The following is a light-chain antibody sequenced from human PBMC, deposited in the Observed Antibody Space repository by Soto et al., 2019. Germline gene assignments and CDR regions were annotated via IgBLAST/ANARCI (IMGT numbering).Light chain of an antibody. J-gene: IGLJ2*01. CDR3: SSYTTTTTVLL. Sequence: QSALTQPDSVSGSPGQSIDISCTGTSSDVGGENYVSWYQHHPGKAPKLMIYEVSNRPSGVSNRFSGSKSGNTASLTISGLQPEDEGDYYCSSYTTTTTVLLFGGGTKLTVL. CDR1: SSDVGGENY. CDR2: EVS. V-gene: IGLV2-14*01.